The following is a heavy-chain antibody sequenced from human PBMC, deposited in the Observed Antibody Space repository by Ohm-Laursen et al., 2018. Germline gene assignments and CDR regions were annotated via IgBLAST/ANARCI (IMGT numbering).Heavy chain of an antibody. D-gene: IGHD3-22*01. CDR2: INHSGST. J-gene: IGHJ5*02. Sequence: SQTLSLTCAVYGGSFSGYDWSWIRQPPGKGLEWIGEINHSGSTNYNPSLKSRVTISVDTSKNQFSLKLSSVTAADTAVYYCASLSGYYDSSGYYYRGWFDPWGQGTLVTVSS. V-gene: IGHV4-34*01. CDR1: GGSFSGYD. CDR3: ASLSGYYDSSGYYYRGWFDP.